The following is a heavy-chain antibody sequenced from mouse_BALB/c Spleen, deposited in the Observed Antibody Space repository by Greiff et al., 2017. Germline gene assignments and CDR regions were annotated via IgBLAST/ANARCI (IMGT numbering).Heavy chain of an antibody. D-gene: IGHD1-1*01. CDR2: IWGGGST. CDR1: GFSLTDYG. V-gene: IGHV2-6-5*01. CDR3: AKHDPYYYGRGTAY. J-gene: IGHJ3*01. Sequence: VHLVESGPGLVAPSQSLSITCTVSGFSLTDYGVSWIRQPPGKGLEWLGVIWGGGSTYYNSALKSRLSISKDNSKSQVFLKMNSLQTDDTAMYYCAKHDPYYYGRGTAYWGQGTLVTVSA.